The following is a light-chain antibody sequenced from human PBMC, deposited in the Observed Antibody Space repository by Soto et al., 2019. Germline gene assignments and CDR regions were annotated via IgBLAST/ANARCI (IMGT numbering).Light chain of an antibody. CDR3: QQYSSSPT. V-gene: IGKV3-20*01. CDR2: DVS. Sequence: EIVLTQSPGTLSLSPGERATLSCRASQSVSSNYLAWYQKTPDQATRLVIYDVSGRATGIPERFSGSGSGKDFTLTSSRLEPEDFAVYYWQQYSSSPTVGQGTKVEIK. J-gene: IGKJ1*01. CDR1: QSVSSNY.